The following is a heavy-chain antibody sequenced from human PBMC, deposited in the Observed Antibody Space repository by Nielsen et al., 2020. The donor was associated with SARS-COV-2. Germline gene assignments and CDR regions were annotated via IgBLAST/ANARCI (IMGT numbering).Heavy chain of an antibody. D-gene: IGHD3/OR15-3a*01. Sequence: GGSLRLSCEASGFSFSNYVMSWVRQAPGKGLEWVSGIGGSGITYFADSVKGRFSISRDHSKNMVYLQMKSLRSEDTAVYYCAKEDWHFDYWGQGTLVTVSS. J-gene: IGHJ4*02. CDR2: IGGSGIT. V-gene: IGHV3-23*01. CDR1: GFSFSNYV. CDR3: AKEDWHFDY.